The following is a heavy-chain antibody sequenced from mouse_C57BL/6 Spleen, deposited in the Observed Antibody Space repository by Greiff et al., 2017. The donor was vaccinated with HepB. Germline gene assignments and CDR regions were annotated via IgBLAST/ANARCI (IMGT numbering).Heavy chain of an antibody. CDR1: GYTFTSYW. D-gene: IGHD1-1*01. CDR3: AITTVVADAMDY. V-gene: IGHV1-64*01. Sequence: QVQLQQPGAELVKPGASVKLSCKASGYTFTSYWMHWVKQRPGQGLEWIGMIHPNSGSTNYNEKFKSKATLTVDKSSSTAYMQLSSLTSEDSAVYYCAITTVVADAMDYWGQGTSVTVSS. J-gene: IGHJ4*01. CDR2: IHPNSGST.